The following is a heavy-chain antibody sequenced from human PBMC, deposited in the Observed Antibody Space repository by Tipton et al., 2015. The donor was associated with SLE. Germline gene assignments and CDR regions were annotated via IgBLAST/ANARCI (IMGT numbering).Heavy chain of an antibody. Sequence: LRLSCTVSGGSTFGHYWAWIRQPPGKGLEWLGHVYYNGSAKNNPSLKSRVIISVDRSNDQVSLKLTSVTPADTAVYYCARGRFYYDSSGNYFDSWGQGKPVTVSS. CDR3: ARGRFYYDSSGNYFDS. D-gene: IGHD3-22*01. CDR1: GGSTFGHY. CDR2: VYYNGSA. V-gene: IGHV4-59*11. J-gene: IGHJ4*02.